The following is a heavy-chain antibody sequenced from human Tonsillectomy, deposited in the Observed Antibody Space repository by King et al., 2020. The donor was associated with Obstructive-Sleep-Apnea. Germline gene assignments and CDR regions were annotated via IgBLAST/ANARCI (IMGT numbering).Heavy chain of an antibody. Sequence: QLVQSGGGVVQPGGALRLSCGASRFTFSNYGLQWVRQSPGEGFEWVAFILYDGSFKYYVDSVNGRFTIYRDDSKNTLHLQINSLRVEDTAVYYCARGGGYWYFDLWGRGTLVTVSS. CDR1: RFTFSNYG. D-gene: IGHD3-16*01. J-gene: IGHJ2*01. V-gene: IGHV3-30*02. CDR3: ARGGGYWYFDL. CDR2: ILYDGSFK.